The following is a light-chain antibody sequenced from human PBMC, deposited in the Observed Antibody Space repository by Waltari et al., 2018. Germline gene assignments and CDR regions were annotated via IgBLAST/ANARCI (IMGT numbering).Light chain of an antibody. CDR1: SSNIGTTN. CDR2: SNT. Sequence: QSVLPQPPSASATPGPRVTISCSRTSSNIGTTNVNWYQQLPGTAPTPLIYSNTQRPSGVPDRFSGSKSGTSASLAISGLQSEDETDYYCAAWDDSLHGPVFGGGTKVTVL. J-gene: IGLJ2*01. V-gene: IGLV1-44*01. CDR3: AAWDDSLHGPV.